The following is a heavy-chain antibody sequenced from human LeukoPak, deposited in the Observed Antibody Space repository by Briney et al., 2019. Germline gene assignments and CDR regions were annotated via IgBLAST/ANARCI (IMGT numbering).Heavy chain of an antibody. CDR3: ARDQNYYDSSGYSYYFDY. Sequence: ASVKVSCKASGGTFSSYAISWVRQAPGQGLEWMGGIIPIFGTANYAQKFQGRVTITADESTSTAYMELSSLRSEDTAVYYCARDQNYYDSSGYSYYFDYWGQGTLVTVSS. D-gene: IGHD3-22*01. V-gene: IGHV1-69*13. J-gene: IGHJ4*02. CDR1: GGTFSSYA. CDR2: IIPIFGTA.